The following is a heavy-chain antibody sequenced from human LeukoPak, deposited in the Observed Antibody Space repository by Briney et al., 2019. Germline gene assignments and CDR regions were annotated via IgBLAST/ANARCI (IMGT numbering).Heavy chain of an antibody. V-gene: IGHV4-4*07. J-gene: IGHJ4*01. Sequence: SETLSLTCTVSGASISRYHWSWVRQAAGKGLEWIGRIYTSGITNYNPSLNSRVTISVDKPKNLFSLRLSSMTAADTAVYYCARDRQGDYYGAGAYSYYFDYRGHGTLVTVSS. CDR3: ARDRQGDYYGAGAYSYYFDY. CDR2: IYTSGIT. CDR1: GASISRYH. D-gene: IGHD3-10*01.